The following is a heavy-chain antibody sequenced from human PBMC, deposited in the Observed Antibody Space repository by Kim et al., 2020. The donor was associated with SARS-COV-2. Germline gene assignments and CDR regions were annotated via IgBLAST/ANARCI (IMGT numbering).Heavy chain of an antibody. CDR3: AKDIEEQLVGYYYGMDV. D-gene: IGHD6-6*01. Sequence: VKGRFTMSRDNAKNSLYLQMNSLRAEDTALYYCAKDIEEQLVGYYYGMDVWGQGTTVTVSS. J-gene: IGHJ6*02. V-gene: IGHV3-9*01.